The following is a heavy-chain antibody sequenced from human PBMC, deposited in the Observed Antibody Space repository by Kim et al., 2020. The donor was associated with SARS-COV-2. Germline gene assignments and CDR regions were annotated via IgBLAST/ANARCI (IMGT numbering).Heavy chain of an antibody. Sequence: IDYADSVKGRFTISRDNAKTALYLQMNSLRAEDTAFYYCAKSSGYDYAFDSWGQGTLVTVSS. CDR2: I. V-gene: IGHV3-9*01. J-gene: IGHJ4*02. D-gene: IGHD5-12*01. CDR3: AKSSGYDYAFDS.